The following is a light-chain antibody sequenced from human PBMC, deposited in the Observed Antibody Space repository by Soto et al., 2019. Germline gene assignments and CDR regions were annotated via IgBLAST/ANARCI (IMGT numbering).Light chain of an antibody. CDR3: QSYDSSLSGSVV. Sequence: QSVLTQPPAVSGAPGQRVTMSCTRSSSNIGAGYDVHWYQQLPGTAPKHLIYGNSNRPSGVPDRFSGSKSGTSASLAITGLQAEDEADYYCQSYDSSLSGSVVFGGGTKLTVL. CDR2: GNS. V-gene: IGLV1-40*01. J-gene: IGLJ2*01. CDR1: SSNIGAGYD.